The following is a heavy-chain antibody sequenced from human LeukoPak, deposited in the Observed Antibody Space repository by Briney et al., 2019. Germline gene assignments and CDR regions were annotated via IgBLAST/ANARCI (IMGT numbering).Heavy chain of an antibody. Sequence: GGSLRLSCAASGFTVSSNYMSWVRQAPGKGLQWVSVIYSGGSTYYADSVKGRFTISRDNSKNTLYLQMNSLRDEDTAVYYCERLVGSRSCSGGTCYSDYWGQGTLVTVSS. CDR2: IYSGGST. V-gene: IGHV3-53*01. D-gene: IGHD2-15*01. CDR1: GFTVSSNY. J-gene: IGHJ4*02. CDR3: ERLVGSRSCSGGTCYSDY.